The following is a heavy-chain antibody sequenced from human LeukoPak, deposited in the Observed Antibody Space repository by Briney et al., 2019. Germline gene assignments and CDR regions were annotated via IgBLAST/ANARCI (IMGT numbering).Heavy chain of an antibody. J-gene: IGHJ3*02. D-gene: IGHD2-21*01. CDR1: GFTFSSYA. V-gene: IGHV3-30-3*01. Sequence: PGGSLRLSCAASGFTFSSYAMHWVRQAPGKGLEWVAVISYDGSNKYYADSVKGRFTISRDNSKNTLYLQMNSLRAADTAVYYCARVAYCGGDCYLDAFDIWGQGTMVTVSS. CDR3: ARVAYCGGDCYLDAFDI. CDR2: ISYDGSNK.